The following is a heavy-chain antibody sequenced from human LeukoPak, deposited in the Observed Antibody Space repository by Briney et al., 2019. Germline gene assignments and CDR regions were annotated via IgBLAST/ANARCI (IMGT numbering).Heavy chain of an antibody. CDR3: ARRSAAKDAFDI. Sequence: PGGSLRLSCAASGFTFDDYGMSWVRQAPGKGLEWVSYISSSSSTIYYADSVKGRFTISRDNAKNTLYLQMNSLRAEDTAVYYCARRSAAKDAFDIWGQGTVVTVSS. V-gene: IGHV3-48*04. J-gene: IGHJ3*02. D-gene: IGHD6-25*01. CDR1: GFTFDDYG. CDR2: ISSSSSTI.